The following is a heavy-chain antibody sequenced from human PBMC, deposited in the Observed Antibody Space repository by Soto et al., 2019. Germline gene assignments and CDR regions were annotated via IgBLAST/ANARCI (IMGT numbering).Heavy chain of an antibody. V-gene: IGHV3-74*01. Sequence: EVQLVESGGGLVQPGGSLRLSCVASGFTLGSHWMHWVRQAPGKGLVWVSCINSDGRTTVYADSVKGRFTISRDNAKNTLYLQMNSLRAEDTAVYYCARDGLGELPLDYGGQGSLVSVSS. CDR3: ARDGLGELPLDY. CDR2: INSDGRTT. CDR1: GFTLGSHW. J-gene: IGHJ4*02. D-gene: IGHD3-10*01.